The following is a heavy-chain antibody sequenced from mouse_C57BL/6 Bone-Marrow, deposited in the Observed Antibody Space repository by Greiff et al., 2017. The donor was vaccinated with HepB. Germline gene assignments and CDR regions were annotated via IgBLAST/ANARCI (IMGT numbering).Heavy chain of an antibody. V-gene: IGHV3-6*01. CDR2: ISYDGSN. CDR3: ALTGTYLAY. CDR1: GYSITSGYY. J-gene: IGHJ3*01. Sequence: ESGPGLVKPSQSLSLTCSVTGYSITSGYYWNWIRQFPGNKLEWMGYISYDGSNNYNPSLKNRISITRDTSKNQFFLKLNSVTTEDTATYYCALTGTYLAYWGQGTLVTVSA. D-gene: IGHD4-1*01.